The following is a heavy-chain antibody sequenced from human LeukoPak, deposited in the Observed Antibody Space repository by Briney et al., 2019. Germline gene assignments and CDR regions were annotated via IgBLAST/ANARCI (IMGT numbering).Heavy chain of an antibody. CDR2: IYTSGTT. J-gene: IGHJ6*03. Sequence: TSSETLSLTCTVSGGSISSYYWSWIRQPPGKGLEWIVHIYTSGTTNYNPSLKSRVTISVDTSKNQFSLKLSSVTAADTAVYYCARLTTRITGTTASIYYYYYMDVWGKGTTVTVSS. CDR1: GGSISSYY. CDR3: ARLTTRITGTTASIYYYYYMDV. V-gene: IGHV4-4*09. D-gene: IGHD1-7*01.